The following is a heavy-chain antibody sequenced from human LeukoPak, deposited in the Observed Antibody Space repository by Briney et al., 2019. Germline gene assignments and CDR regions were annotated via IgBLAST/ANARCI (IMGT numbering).Heavy chain of an antibody. Sequence: GGSLRLSCAASGFTFSDYYMSWIRQAPGRGLDWVSYISSSGSTKYYADSVKGRFTISRDNAKNSLFLQMNSLRAEDTALYYCVRSGILTGYFAYWGQGTLVTVSS. V-gene: IGHV3-11*01. CDR2: ISSSGSTK. CDR1: GFTFSDYY. CDR3: VRSGILTGYFAY. J-gene: IGHJ4*02. D-gene: IGHD3-9*01.